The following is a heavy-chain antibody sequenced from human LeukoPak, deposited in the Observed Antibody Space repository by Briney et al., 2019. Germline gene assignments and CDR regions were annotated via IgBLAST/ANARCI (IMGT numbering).Heavy chain of an antibody. CDR1: GGSISSYS. V-gene: IGHV4-59*01. CDR2: IDYSGTT. D-gene: IGHD3-16*01. J-gene: IGHJ4*02. CDR3: ARVVVGVTFDY. Sequence: SETLSLTCSVSGGSISSYSWSWIRQPPGQGLEWIGNIDYSGTTNYNPSLKSRVTISVDTSKNQFSLKLSSVTAADTAVYFCARVVVGVTFDYWGQGTLVTVSS.